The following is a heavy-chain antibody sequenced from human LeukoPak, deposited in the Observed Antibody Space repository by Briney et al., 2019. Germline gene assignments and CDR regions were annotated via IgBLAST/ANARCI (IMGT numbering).Heavy chain of an antibody. J-gene: IGHJ4*02. Sequence: KPSETLSLTCTVSGGSISSSSYYWGWIRQPPGKGLEWIGSIYYSGSTYYNPSLKSRVTISVDTSKNQFSLKLSSVTAADTAVYYCAELYQQQLASDYWGQGTLVTVSS. CDR3: AELYQQQLASDY. D-gene: IGHD6-13*01. V-gene: IGHV4-39*01. CDR1: GGSISSSSYY. CDR2: IYYSGST.